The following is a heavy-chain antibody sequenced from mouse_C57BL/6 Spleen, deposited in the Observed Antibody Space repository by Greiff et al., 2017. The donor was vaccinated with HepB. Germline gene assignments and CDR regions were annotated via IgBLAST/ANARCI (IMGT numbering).Heavy chain of an antibody. V-gene: IGHV1-61*01. CDR2: IYPSDSET. CDR3: ARSGGLTTEYFDV. CDR1: GYTFTSYW. D-gene: IGHD1-1*01. J-gene: IGHJ1*03. Sequence: QVHVKQPGAELVRPGSSVKLSCKASGYTFTSYWMDWVKQRPGQGLEWIGNIYPSDSETHYNQKFKDKATLTVDKSSSTAYMQLSSLTSEDSAVYYCARSGGLTTEYFDVWGTGTTVTVSS.